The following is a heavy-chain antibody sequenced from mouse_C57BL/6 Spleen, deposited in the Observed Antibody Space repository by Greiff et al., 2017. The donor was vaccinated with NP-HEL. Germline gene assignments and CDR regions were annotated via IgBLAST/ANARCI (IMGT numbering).Heavy chain of an antibody. CDR2: IDPSDSYT. D-gene: IGHD2-1*01. Sequence: QVQLKQPGAELVMPGASVKLSCKASGYTFTSYWMHWVKQRPGQGLEWIGEIDPSDSYTNYNQKFKGKSTLTVDKSSSTAYMQLSSLTSEDSAVYYCARSVYYGNPFDYWGQGTTLTVSS. CDR1: GYTFTSYW. J-gene: IGHJ2*01. CDR3: ARSVYYGNPFDY. V-gene: IGHV1-69*01.